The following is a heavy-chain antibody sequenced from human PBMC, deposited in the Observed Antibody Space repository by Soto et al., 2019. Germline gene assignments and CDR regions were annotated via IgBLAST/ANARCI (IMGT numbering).Heavy chain of an antibody. Sequence: EVQLVESGGGLVKPGGSLRLSCAASGFSFSDYSMNWVRQAPGKGLEWVSSISSSVSNYMFYADSVKGRFTISRDNAKKSLYLQMNSLRADDTAVYYCARYDYGDYYFDYCGQRNLVTVAS. D-gene: IGHD4-17*01. J-gene: IGHJ4*02. CDR3: ARYDYGDYYFDY. CDR1: GFSFSDYS. V-gene: IGHV3-21*01. CDR2: ISSSVSNYM.